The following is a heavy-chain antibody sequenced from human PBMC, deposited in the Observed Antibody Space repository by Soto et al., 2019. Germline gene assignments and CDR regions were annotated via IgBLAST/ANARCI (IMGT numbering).Heavy chain of an antibody. CDR2: INAGNGNT. CDR1: GYPFTSYA. Sequence: QFQLVQSGAEEKKTGASVKVSCKASGYPFTSYAMHWVRQAPGQRLEWMGWINAGNGNTKYSQKFQSRGTLTRDTPASTAYMELSSLRSADTAVYFCVSNHPGTTPYGMDVWGQGNTVHVSS. CDR3: VSNHPGTTPYGMDV. J-gene: IGHJ6*02. V-gene: IGHV1-3*05. D-gene: IGHD1-7*01.